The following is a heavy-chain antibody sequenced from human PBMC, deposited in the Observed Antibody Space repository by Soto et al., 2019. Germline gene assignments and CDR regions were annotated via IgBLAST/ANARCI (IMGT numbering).Heavy chain of an antibody. D-gene: IGHD5-12*01. CDR2: IYHSGST. V-gene: IGHV4-30-2*01. CDR1: GGSISSGGYS. Sequence: ASETLSLTCAVSGGSISSGGYSWSWIQQPPGKGLEWIGYIYHSGSTYYNPSLKSRVTIPVDRSKNQFSLKLSSVTAADTAVYYCAAGGGLPRYYWGQGTLVTVSS. CDR3: AAGGGLPRYY. J-gene: IGHJ4*02.